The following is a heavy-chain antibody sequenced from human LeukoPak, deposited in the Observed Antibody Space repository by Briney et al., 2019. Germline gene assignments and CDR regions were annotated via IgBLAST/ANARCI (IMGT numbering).Heavy chain of an antibody. CDR1: GGSISSSSYY. J-gene: IGHJ6*03. CDR2: IYYSGST. V-gene: IGHV4-39*07. D-gene: IGHD3-3*01. CDR3: ARDYDFWSGYPGHYYYYMDV. Sequence: SETLSLTCTVSGGSISSSSYYWGWIRQPPGKGLEWIGSIYYSGSTYYNPSLKSRVTISVDTSKNQFSLKLSSVTAADTAVYYCARDYDFWSGYPGHYYYYMDVWGKGTTVTVSS.